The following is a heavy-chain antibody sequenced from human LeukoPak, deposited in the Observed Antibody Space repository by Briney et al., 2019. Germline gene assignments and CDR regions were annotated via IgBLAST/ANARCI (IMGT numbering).Heavy chain of an antibody. V-gene: IGHV3-66*01. CDR2: IYTDGTT. CDR3: ARTGSYYAIDY. Sequence: GGSLRLSCAASGFTVSSNYLSWVRQAPGKGLEWVSVIYTDGTTYYADSVKGRFTISRDNSKNTLYLQINGLRAEDTAVYYCARTGSYYAIDYWGQGTLVTVSS. CDR1: GFTVSSNY. J-gene: IGHJ4*02. D-gene: IGHD1-26*01.